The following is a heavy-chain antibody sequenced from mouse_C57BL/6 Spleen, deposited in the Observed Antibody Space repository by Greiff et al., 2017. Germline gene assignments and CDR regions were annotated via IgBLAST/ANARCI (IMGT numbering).Heavy chain of an antibody. D-gene: IGHD1-1*01. CDR1: GYTFTSYW. V-gene: IGHV1-61*01. CDR2: IYPSDSET. CDR3: ARRGYYYGSSHWYFDV. J-gene: IGHJ1*03. Sequence: QVHVKQSGAELVRPGSSVKLSCKASGYTFTSYWMDWVKQRPGQGLEWIGNIYPSDSETHYNQKFKDKATLTVDKSSSTAYMQLSSLTSEDSAVYYCARRGYYYGSSHWYFDVWGTGTTVTVSS.